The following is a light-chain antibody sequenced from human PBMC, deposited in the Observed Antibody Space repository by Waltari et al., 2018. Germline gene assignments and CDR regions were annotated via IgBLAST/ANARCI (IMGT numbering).Light chain of an antibody. CDR2: DDS. CDR3: QVWDSSSDHLVV. V-gene: IGLV3-21*02. CDR1: NIGSKS. J-gene: IGLJ2*01. Sequence: SYVLTQPPSVSVAPGQTARITCGGNNIGSKSVHWYQQKPGQAPVLVVYDDSDRPSGIPGRFSGSNSGNTATLTISRVEGGDEADYYGQVWDSSSDHLVVFGGGTKLTVV.